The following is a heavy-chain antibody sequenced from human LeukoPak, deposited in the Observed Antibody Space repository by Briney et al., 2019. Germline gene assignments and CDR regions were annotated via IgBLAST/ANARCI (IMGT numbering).Heavy chain of an antibody. CDR1: GYTFTSYD. CDR3: ARDYGDPPGLFDY. CDR2: MNPNSGNT. D-gene: IGHD4-17*01. V-gene: IGHV1-8*01. J-gene: IGHJ4*02. Sequence: GASVKVSCKASGYTFTSYDINWVRQATGQGLEWMGWMNPNSGNTGYAQKFQGRVTMTEDTSTDTAYMELSSLRSEDTAVYYCARDYGDPPGLFDYWGQGTLVTVSS.